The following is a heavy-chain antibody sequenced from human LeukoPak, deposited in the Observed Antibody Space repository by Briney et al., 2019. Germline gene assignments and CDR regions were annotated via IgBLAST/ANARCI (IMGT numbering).Heavy chain of an antibody. CDR1: GGSISSGDYY. CDR2: IYYSGST. J-gene: IGHJ4*02. CDR3: ARTGGTIDY. V-gene: IGHV4-30-4*01. Sequence: PSETLSLTCTVSGGSISSGDYYWSWIRQPPGKGLEWIGYIYYSGSTYYNPSLKSRVTISVDTSKNQFSLKLNSVTAAGTAVYYCARTGGTIDYWGQGTLVTVSS. D-gene: IGHD2-8*02.